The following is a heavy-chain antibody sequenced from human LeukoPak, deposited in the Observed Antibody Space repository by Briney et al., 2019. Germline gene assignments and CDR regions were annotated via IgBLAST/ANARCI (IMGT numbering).Heavy chain of an antibody. D-gene: IGHD5-18*01. J-gene: IGHJ6*04. V-gene: IGHV2-70*04. CDR1: GFSLSTSGMR. CDR3: ARMRGGYSYIDGMDV. CDR2: IDWDDDK. Sequence: SGPALVKPTQTLTLTCTFSGFSLSTSGMRVNWIRQPPGKALEWLARIDWDDDKFYSTSLKTRLTISKDTSKNQVVLTMTNMDPVDTVTYYCARMRGGYSYIDGMDVWGKGATVTVSS.